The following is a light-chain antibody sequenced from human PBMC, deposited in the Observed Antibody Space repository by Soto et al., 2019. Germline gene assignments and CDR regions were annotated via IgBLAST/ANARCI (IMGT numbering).Light chain of an antibody. CDR3: TSYTSSSLYV. CDR2: DVS. CDR1: NSDVGGYES. J-gene: IGLJ1*01. V-gene: IGLV2-14*01. Sequence: QSALTQPASVSGSPGQSITMSCTGTNSDVGGYESVSWYQQHAGRAPKLIIYDVSNRPSGVSGRVSGSKFGNKASLTISGLQAEDEADYYCTSYTSSSLYVFGTGTKLTVL.